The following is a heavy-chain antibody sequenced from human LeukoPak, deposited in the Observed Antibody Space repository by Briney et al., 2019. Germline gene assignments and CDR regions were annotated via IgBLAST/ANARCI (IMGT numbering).Heavy chain of an antibody. V-gene: IGHV3-11*01. CDR1: GFTFSDYY. CDR3: ARTYSRTRYFDWLSASSWFDP. Sequence: KAGGSLRLSCAASGFTFSDYYMSWIRQAPGKGLEWVSYISSSGSTIYYADSVKGRFTISRDNAKNSLYLQMNSLRAEDTAVYYCARTYSRTRYFDWLSASSWFDPWGQGTLVTVSS. CDR2: ISSSGSTI. J-gene: IGHJ5*02. D-gene: IGHD3-9*01.